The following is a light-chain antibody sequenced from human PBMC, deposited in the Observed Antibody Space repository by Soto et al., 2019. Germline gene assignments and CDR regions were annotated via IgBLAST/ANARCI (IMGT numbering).Light chain of an antibody. Sequence: DIQMTQTPSTRSASVGDRVTITCRASQSISSWLAWYQQKPGKAPKLLIYHAYSLESGVPSRFSGSESGTEFTLTINSLQPDDFATYYCQQYNSYPWTFGQGTKV. CDR3: QQYNSYPWT. V-gene: IGKV1-5*01. J-gene: IGKJ1*01. CDR1: QSISSW. CDR2: HAY.